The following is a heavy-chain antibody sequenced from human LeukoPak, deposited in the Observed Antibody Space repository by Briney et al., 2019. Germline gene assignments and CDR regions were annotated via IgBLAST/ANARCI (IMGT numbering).Heavy chain of an antibody. J-gene: IGHJ3*02. CDR3: ARARGVVITRAFDI. CDR2: IYDSGST. V-gene: IGHV4-39*01. CDR1: GGSIRSSYYY. Sequence: SETLSLTCTVSGGSIRSSYYYWGWIRQLPGKGLEWIGSIYDSGSTYYNPSLKSRVTISVDTSKNQFSLKLNSVTAADTAVYYCARARGVVITRAFDIWGQGTMVTVSS. D-gene: IGHD3-3*01.